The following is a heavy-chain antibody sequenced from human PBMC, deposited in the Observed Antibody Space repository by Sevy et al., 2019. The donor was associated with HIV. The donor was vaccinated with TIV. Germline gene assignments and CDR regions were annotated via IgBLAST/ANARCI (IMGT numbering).Heavy chain of an antibody. V-gene: IGHV5-51*01. J-gene: IGHJ3*01. D-gene: IGHD2-15*01. Sequence: GESLKISCQASGYSFTAHWIGWVRPMPGKGLEWRGILFPGNSDVRSFQGQVTVSVDRSTNTAYLQWGSLTASDSAIYYCARGGHLSLDAFDVWGLGTMVTVSS. CDR2: LFPGNSDV. CDR1: GYSFTAHW. CDR3: ARGGHLSLDAFDV.